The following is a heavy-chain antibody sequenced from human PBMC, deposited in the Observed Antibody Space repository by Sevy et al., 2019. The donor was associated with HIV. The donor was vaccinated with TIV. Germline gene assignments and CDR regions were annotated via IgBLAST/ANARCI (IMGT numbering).Heavy chain of an antibody. CDR2: IYWNDDK. V-gene: IGHV2-5*01. CDR3: AHRVGDTSLLRYYYYGMDV. J-gene: IGHJ6*02. CDR1: GFSLSTSGVG. D-gene: IGHD3-10*01. Sequence: SGPTLVKPTQTLTLTCTFSGFSLSTSGVGVGWIRQPPGKALEWLSLIYWNDDKRYSPSLKSRLTITKDTSKNQVVLTMTNMDPVDTATYYCAHRVGDTSLLRYYYYGMDVWGQGTTVTVSS.